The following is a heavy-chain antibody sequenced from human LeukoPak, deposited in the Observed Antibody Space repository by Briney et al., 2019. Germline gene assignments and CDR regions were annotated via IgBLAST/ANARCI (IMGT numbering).Heavy chain of an antibody. J-gene: IGHJ4*02. CDR3: AKDIDLTVDDYFYY. CDR1: GFTFEDYA. D-gene: IGHD7-27*01. V-gene: IGHV3-43*02. Sequence: GGSLRLSCAGSGFTFEDYAMHWVRQAPGKGLEWVSLISGDDGSTYYTDSVKGRFTISRDNSKNSLYLQMNSLRTEDTALYYCAKDIDLTVDDYFYYWGQGTLVSVSS. CDR2: ISGDDGST.